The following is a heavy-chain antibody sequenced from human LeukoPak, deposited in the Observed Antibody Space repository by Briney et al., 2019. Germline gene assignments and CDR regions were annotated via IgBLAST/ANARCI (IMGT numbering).Heavy chain of an antibody. CDR2: IYYSGST. CDR3: ARQYGDSPHFDY. V-gene: IGHV4-59*01. D-gene: IGHD4-17*01. J-gene: IGHJ4*02. CDR1: GGSISSYY. Sequence: SETLSLTCTVSGGSISSYYWSWIRQPPGKGLEWIGYIYYSGSTNYNPSLKSRVTISVDMSKNQFSLKLSSVTAADTAVYYCARQYGDSPHFDYWGQGTLVTVSS.